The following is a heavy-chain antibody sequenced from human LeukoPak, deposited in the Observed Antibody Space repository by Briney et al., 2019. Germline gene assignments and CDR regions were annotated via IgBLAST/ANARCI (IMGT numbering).Heavy chain of an antibody. J-gene: IGHJ6*03. V-gene: IGHV3-7*01. CDR3: AREFCPFRSTSCYTGAYYYYYMDV. CDR2: IKQAGREK. D-gene: IGHD2-2*02. CDR1: GFSFSSSW. Sequence: GGSLRLSCAASGFSFSSSWMSWVRQVPGKGLEWVANIKQAGREKYYVDSVKGRFTIYRDNAKNSLYLQMNSLRVEDTAVYYCAREFCPFRSTSCYTGAYYYYYMDVWGKGTTVTVSS.